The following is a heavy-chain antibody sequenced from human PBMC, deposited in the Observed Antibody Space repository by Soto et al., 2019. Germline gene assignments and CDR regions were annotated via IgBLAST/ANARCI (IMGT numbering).Heavy chain of an antibody. D-gene: IGHD6-6*01. CDR3: ASAYSSSSGDYYGMDV. V-gene: IGHV1-2*04. CDR2: INPTSGGT. J-gene: IGHJ6*02. CDR1: GYTFTGYY. Sequence: QVQLVQSGAEVKKPGASVKVSCKASGYTFTGYYMHWVRQAPGQGLEWMGWINPTSGGTNYAQKFQGWVTMTRDTSISTAYMELSRLRSDDTAVYYCASAYSSSSGDYYGMDVWGQGTTVTVSS.